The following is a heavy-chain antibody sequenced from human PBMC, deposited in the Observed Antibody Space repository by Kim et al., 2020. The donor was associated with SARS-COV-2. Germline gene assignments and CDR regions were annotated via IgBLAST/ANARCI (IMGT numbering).Heavy chain of an antibody. J-gene: IGHJ4*02. Sequence: SETLSLTCTVSGGSISSSSYYWGWIRQPPGKGLEWIGSIYYSGSTYSTPTLKSRVTISVDTSKNQFSLKLSSVTAADTAVYYCAREPRGATVTTEPYFDYWGQGTLVTVSS. D-gene: IGHD4-17*01. CDR2: IYYSGST. V-gene: IGHV4-39*02. CDR1: GGSISSSSYY. CDR3: AREPRGATVTTEPYFDY.